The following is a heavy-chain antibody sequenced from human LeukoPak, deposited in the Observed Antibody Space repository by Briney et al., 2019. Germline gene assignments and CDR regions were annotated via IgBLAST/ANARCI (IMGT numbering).Heavy chain of an antibody. CDR3: ARGEDYDYGDPRREFFPFDP. CDR1: GGSFSGYY. J-gene: IGHJ5*02. Sequence: KPSETLSLTCAVYGGSFSGYYWGWIRQPPGKGLEWIGEINHSGSTNYNPSLKSRVTISVDTSKNQFSLKLSSVTAADTAVYYCARGEDYDYGDPRREFFPFDPWGQGTLVTVSS. V-gene: IGHV4-34*01. CDR2: INHSGST. D-gene: IGHD4-17*01.